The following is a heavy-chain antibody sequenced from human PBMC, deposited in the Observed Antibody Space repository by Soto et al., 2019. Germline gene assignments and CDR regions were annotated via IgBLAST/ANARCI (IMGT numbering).Heavy chain of an antibody. CDR2: ISAYNGNT. V-gene: IGHV1-18*01. D-gene: IGHD3-3*01. Sequence: ASVKVSCKASGYTFTSYGISWVRQAPGQGLEWMGWISAYNGNTNYAQKLQGRVTMTTDTSTSTAYMELRSLRSDDTAVYYCARDLVGDFWSGYSNWFDPWGQGTLVTVS. J-gene: IGHJ5*02. CDR1: GYTFTSYG. CDR3: ARDLVGDFWSGYSNWFDP.